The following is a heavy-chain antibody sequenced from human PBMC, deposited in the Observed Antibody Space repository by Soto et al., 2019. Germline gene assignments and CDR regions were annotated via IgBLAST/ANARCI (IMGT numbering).Heavy chain of an antibody. V-gene: IGHV4-59*01. CDR3: ARGGSSWSGAWYFDL. CDR1: GGSISHYY. D-gene: IGHD6-13*01. J-gene: IGHJ2*01. Sequence: QVQLQESGPGLVKPSETLSLTCTVSGGSISHYYWSWIRQPPGKGLEWIGYIYYSGSANYNPSLKSRVIISVDTSKNQFSLKLSSVTAADTAVYSCARGGSSWSGAWYFDLWGRGTLVTVSS. CDR2: IYYSGSA.